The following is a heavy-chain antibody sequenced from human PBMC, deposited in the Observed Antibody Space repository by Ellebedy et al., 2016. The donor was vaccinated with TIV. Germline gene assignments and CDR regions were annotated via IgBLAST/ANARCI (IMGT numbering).Heavy chain of an antibody. J-gene: IGHJ4*02. CDR2: IYSGGST. CDR3: ARVTGRLYFDY. V-gene: IGHV3-53*01. Sequence: GESLKISXAASGFTVSSNYMSWVRQAPGKGLEWVSVIYSGGSTYYADSVKGRFTISRDNSKNTLYLQMNSLRAEDTAVYYCARVTGRLYFDYWGQGTLVTVSS. D-gene: IGHD1-1*01. CDR1: GFTVSSNY.